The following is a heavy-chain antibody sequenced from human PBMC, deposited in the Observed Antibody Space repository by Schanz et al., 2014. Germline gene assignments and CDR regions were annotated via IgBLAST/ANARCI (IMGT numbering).Heavy chain of an antibody. CDR1: GFTFSPYW. J-gene: IGHJ4*02. Sequence: EVQLVESGGGLVQPGGSLRLSCGSSGFTFSPYWMHWVRQAPGKGLVWVSRINGDGSNTNYADSVKGRFTISRDNSRDTVYLQMNSLRADDTAMYYCARWFLIRGVILDSWGQGTLVTVSS. D-gene: IGHD3-10*01. CDR2: INGDGSNT. V-gene: IGHV3-74*01. CDR3: ARWFLIRGVILDS.